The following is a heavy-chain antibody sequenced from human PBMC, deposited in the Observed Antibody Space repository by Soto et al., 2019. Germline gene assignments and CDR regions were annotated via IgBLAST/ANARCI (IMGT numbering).Heavy chain of an antibody. J-gene: IGHJ5*02. CDR2: IYYSGST. V-gene: IGHV4-39*01. CDR1: GGSISSSSFH. CDR3: ARRERAAGTDWWFDP. Sequence: QLQLQESGPGLVKPSETLSLTCTVSGGSISSSSFHWGWIRQPPGKGLEWIGSIYYSGSTYYSPSLKSRVTISVDTSQNQSSLTLSSVTAADTAVYYCARRERAAGTDWWFDPWGQGTLVTVSS. D-gene: IGHD6-13*01.